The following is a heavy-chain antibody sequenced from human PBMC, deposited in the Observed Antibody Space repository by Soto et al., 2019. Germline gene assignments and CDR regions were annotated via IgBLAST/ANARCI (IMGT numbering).Heavy chain of an antibody. J-gene: IGHJ4*02. CDR2: INSDATSI. V-gene: IGHV3-74*01. CDR1: GFDFSNTW. Sequence: PGGSLRLSCAASGFDFSNTWIHWVRQVAGKGLVWVSRINSDATSITYADSVKGRFTISRDNAKNTVYLQMGSLRVEDTAVYYCAKDWYYTIDFWGQGTPVTVSS. CDR3: AKDWYYTIDF. D-gene: IGHD3-3*01.